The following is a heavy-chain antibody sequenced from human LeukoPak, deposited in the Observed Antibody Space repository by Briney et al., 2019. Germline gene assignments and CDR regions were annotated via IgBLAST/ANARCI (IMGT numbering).Heavy chain of an antibody. V-gene: IGHV4-34*01. J-gene: IGHJ4*02. CDR2: VNHGWGT. CDR3: AKVEYWVRF. CDR1: VFTFNTYA. Sequence: PGGSLRLSCAASVFTFNTYAMIWIRQPPGKGLEWIGTVNHGWGTQHNTSLKSRVTISIDTSTNHFSLKLTSVTAEDTAVYYCAKVEYWVRFWGRGTLVTVSS. D-gene: IGHD2/OR15-2a*01.